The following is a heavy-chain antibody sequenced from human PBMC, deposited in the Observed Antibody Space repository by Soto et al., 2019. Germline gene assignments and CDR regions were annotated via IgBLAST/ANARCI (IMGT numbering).Heavy chain of an antibody. CDR3: ARLRYDYDFWSGYSNMGPNYYYYYMDV. CDR2: IYYSGST. CDR1: GGSISSSSYY. Sequence: QLQLQESGPGLVKPSETLSLTCTVSGGSISSSSYYWGWIRQPPGKGLEWIGSIYYSGSTYYNPSLKSRVTISVDTSKNQFSLKLSSVTAADTAVYYCARLRYDYDFWSGYSNMGPNYYYYYMDVWGKGTTVTVSS. D-gene: IGHD3-3*01. J-gene: IGHJ6*03. V-gene: IGHV4-39*01.